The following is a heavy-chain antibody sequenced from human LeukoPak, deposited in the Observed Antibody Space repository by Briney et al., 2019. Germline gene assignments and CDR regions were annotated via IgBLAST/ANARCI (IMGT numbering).Heavy chain of an antibody. J-gene: IGHJ4*02. CDR2: INPNSGGT. CDR1: GYTFTGYY. D-gene: IGHD1-7*01. Sequence: ASVKVSCKASGYTFTGYYMHWVRQAPGQGLEWMGWINPNSGGTNYAQKFQGRVTMTRDTSISTVYMELSRLRSDDTAVYYCARSRGLELLRFDYWGQGTLVTVSS. CDR3: ARSRGLELLRFDY. V-gene: IGHV1-2*02.